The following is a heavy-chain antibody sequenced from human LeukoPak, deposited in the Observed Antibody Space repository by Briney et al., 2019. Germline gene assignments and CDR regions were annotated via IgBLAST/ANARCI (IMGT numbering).Heavy chain of an antibody. V-gene: IGHV4-39*01. J-gene: IGHJ1*01. D-gene: IGHD6-13*01. Sequence: PSETLSLTCTVSGGSISSSIYYWGWIRQPPGKGLGWIGSIYYSGTTNYTPSLKSRVTISVDTSKNQFSLKLSSVTAADTAVYYCVTLAAAGSAYSQHWGQGTLVTVSS. CDR3: VTLAAAGSAYSQH. CDR2: IYYSGTT. CDR1: GGSISSSIYY.